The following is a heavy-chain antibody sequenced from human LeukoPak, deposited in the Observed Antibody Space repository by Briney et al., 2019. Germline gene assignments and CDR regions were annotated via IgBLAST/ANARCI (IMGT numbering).Heavy chain of an antibody. CDR1: GDSISSGDYY. D-gene: IGHD1-1*01. CDR2: ISSSGST. J-gene: IGHJ6*03. CDR3: ARHGTTGTTDYYYYMDV. Sequence: SETLSLTCTVSGDSISSGDYYWSWIRQPAGKGLEWIGRISSSGSTNYNPSLKSRVTISVDTSKNQFSLKLTSVSASDTAVYYCARHGTTGTTDYYYYMDVWGKGTTVTIS. V-gene: IGHV4-61*02.